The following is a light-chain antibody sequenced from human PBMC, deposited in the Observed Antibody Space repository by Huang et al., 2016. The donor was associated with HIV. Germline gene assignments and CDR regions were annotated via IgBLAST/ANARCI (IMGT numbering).Light chain of an antibody. V-gene: IGKV3-20*01. CDR1: QTLINNY. CDR2: GAF. CDR3: QQYGSLPLT. J-gene: IGKJ4*01. Sequence: SQTLINNYLAWYQQTPGQAPRLLIYGAFNRASGVPDRFSGSGSERDFTLTITKLEPEDFAVYYCQQYGSLPLTFGGGTKVEIK.